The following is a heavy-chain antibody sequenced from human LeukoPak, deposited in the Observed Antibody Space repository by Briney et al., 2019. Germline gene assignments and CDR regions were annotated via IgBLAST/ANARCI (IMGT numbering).Heavy chain of an antibody. Sequence: GGSLRLSCEASEFTFSSYSMAWVRQAPGKGLEWVSSISGSSTSIIYADSVKGRFSISRDNSRRTLYLQMNSLGAEDTAVYYCAKMSVRFGTGLPDYWGQGTLVTVSS. CDR1: EFTFSSYS. CDR3: AKMSVRFGTGLPDY. J-gene: IGHJ4*02. CDR2: ISGSSTSI. V-gene: IGHV3-23*01. D-gene: IGHD3-9*01.